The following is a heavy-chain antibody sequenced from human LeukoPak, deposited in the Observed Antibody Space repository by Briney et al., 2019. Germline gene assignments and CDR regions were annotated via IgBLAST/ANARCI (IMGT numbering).Heavy chain of an antibody. CDR2: ISWNSGSI. V-gene: IGHV3-9*01. CDR3: ALYSSGCSLLDY. J-gene: IGHJ4*02. D-gene: IGHD6-19*01. CDR1: GFTFDDYA. Sequence: PGGSLRLSCAASGFTFDDYAMHWVRQAPGKGLEWVSGISWNSGSIGYADSVKGRFTISRDNAKNSLYLQMNSLRAEDTALYYCALYSSGCSLLDYWGQGPWSPSPQ.